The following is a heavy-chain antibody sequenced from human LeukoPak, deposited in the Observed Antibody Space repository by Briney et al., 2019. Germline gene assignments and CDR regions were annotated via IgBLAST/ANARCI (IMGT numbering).Heavy chain of an antibody. D-gene: IGHD2/OR15-2a*01. V-gene: IGHV4-38-2*02. CDR2: IYHSGST. CDR3: ARAIWPIYANWFDP. Sequence: SETLSLTSTFSGYSISSGYYWGWIRQPPGKGLEWIGSIYHSGSTYYNPSLKSRVTISVDTSKNQFSLKLSSVTAADTAVYYCARAIWPIYANWFDPWGQGTLVTVSS. J-gene: IGHJ5*02. CDR1: GYSISSGYY.